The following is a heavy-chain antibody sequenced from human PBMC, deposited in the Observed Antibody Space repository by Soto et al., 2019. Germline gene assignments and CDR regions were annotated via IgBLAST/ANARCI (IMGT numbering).Heavy chain of an antibody. CDR2: IKSKIDGGAT. D-gene: IGHD3-16*01. J-gene: IGHJ4*02. V-gene: IGHV3-15*01. CDR3: ATERWGGFEY. Sequence: GGSLRLSCAASGFTFSNAWMSWVRQAPGKGLEWVGRIKSKIDGGATDYAAPVKGRFTISRDDSENTLYLQMNNLKIEDSAVYYCATERWGGFEYWGQGTLVTVAS. CDR1: GFTFSNAW.